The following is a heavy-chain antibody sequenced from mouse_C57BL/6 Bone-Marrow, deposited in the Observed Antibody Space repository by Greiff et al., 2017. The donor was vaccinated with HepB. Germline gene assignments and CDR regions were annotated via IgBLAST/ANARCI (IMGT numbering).Heavy chain of an antibody. CDR1: GYTFTSYW. Sequence: QVQLQQPGAELVRPGTSVKLSCKASGYTFTSYWMHWVKQRPGQGLEWIGVIDPSDSYTNYNQKFKGKATLTVDTSSSTAYMQRSSLTSEASAVYYCASAVLTYWGRGTLVTVTA. J-gene: IGHJ3*01. V-gene: IGHV1-59*01. CDR3: ASAVLTY. CDR2: IDPSDSYT.